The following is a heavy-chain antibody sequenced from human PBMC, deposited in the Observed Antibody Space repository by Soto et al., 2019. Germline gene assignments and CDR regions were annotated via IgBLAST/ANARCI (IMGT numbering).Heavy chain of an antibody. Sequence: QVQLQESGPGLVKPSGTLSLTCAVSGGSISSSNWWSWVRQPPGKGLQWIGEIYHSGSTNYIPSRTSRVTISVDKCRNQFSLKLSSVTAADTAVYYCARRWGEGRVDYWGQGTLVTVSS. J-gene: IGHJ4*02. V-gene: IGHV4-4*02. CDR3: ARRWGEGRVDY. D-gene: IGHD3-10*01. CDR1: GGSISSSNW. CDR2: IYHSGST.